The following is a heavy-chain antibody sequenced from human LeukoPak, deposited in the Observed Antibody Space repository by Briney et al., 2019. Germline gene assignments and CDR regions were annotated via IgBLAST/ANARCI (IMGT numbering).Heavy chain of an antibody. Sequence: PSETLSLTCTVSYGSISDISYYWGWIRQPPGKGLEWIGSIYYSGRTYYNSSLKSRVTISVDTSKNQFSLKVTSVTAADTAVYYCARGGITIFGVVIPDNVDTPMVPRSWGQGTLVTVSS. CDR1: YGSISDISYY. V-gene: IGHV4-39*07. CDR3: ARGGITIFGVVIPDNVDTPMVPRS. J-gene: IGHJ5*02. D-gene: IGHD3-3*01. CDR2: IYYSGRT.